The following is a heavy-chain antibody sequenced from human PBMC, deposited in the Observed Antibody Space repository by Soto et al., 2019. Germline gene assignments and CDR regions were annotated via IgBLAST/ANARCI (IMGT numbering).Heavy chain of an antibody. Sequence: QVHLQQWGAGLLKPSETLSLTCAVYGGSVNGYYWNWIRQPPGKGMEWIGEINHTGGTHYNPSLNSRVTMSVNTSKNQFSLRLSSVTAADTAIYDCATRITVFGLLIPPFDPWGQGTQVTVSS. CDR2: INHTGGT. D-gene: IGHD3-3*01. J-gene: IGHJ5*02. CDR1: GGSVNGYY. CDR3: ATRITVFGLLIPPFDP. V-gene: IGHV4-34*02.